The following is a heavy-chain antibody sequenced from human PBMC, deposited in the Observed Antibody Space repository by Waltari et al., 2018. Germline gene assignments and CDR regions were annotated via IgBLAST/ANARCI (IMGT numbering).Heavy chain of an antibody. CDR3: ARGIRDGYNSPFDY. V-gene: IGHV3-30-3*01. Sequence: QVQLVESGGGVVQPGRSLRLSCAASGFTFSSYAMHWVRQAPGKGLEWVAVISYDGSNKYYADSVKGRFTISRDNSKNRLYLQMNSLRAEDTAVYYCARGIRDGYNSPFDYWGQGTLVTVSS. J-gene: IGHJ4*02. CDR1: GFTFSSYA. D-gene: IGHD5-12*01. CDR2: ISYDGSNK.